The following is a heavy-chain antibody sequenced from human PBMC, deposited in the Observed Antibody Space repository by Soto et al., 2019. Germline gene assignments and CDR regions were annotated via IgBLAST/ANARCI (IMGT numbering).Heavy chain of an antibody. Sequence: EVQLVESGGGLVKPGGSLRLSCAASGFTFSNAWMNWVRQAPGKGLEWVGRIKSKTDGGTTDYAAPVKGRFTISRDDSKNTLHLQMNSLKTEDTAVYYCTTDYYYDSSGTVDYWGQGTLVTVSS. CDR3: TTDYYYDSSGTVDY. CDR2: IKSKTDGGTT. CDR1: GFTFSNAW. D-gene: IGHD3-22*01. V-gene: IGHV3-15*07. J-gene: IGHJ4*02.